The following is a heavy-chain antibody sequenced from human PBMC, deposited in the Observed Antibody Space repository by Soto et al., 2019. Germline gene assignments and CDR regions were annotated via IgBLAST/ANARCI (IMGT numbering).Heavy chain of an antibody. CDR3: AKGGSGSYSNAFDI. V-gene: IGHV4-39*01. D-gene: IGHD3-10*01. CDR1: GSPISSSSYY. Sequence: SDPLSLTYTVSGSPISSSSYYWGWLRQPPGKGLEWIGSIYYSGSTYYNPSLKSRVTISVDTSKNQFSLKLSSVTAADTAVYYCAKGGSGSYSNAFDIWGQGTMVT. CDR2: IYYSGST. J-gene: IGHJ3*02.